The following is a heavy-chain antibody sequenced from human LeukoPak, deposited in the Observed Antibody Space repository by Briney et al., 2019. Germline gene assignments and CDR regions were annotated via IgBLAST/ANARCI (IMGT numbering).Heavy chain of an antibody. CDR2: IYYSRSN. V-gene: IGHV4-31*03. CDR1: GGSISSGGYY. D-gene: IGHD6-13*01. J-gene: IGHJ4*02. CDR3: ARIEEQQLAGGVDY. Sequence: PSETLSLTCTVSGGSISSGGYYWSWLRPHPGMGLEWIGYIYYSRSNYYNPSLMSGVTISVDTSKIQFSLMLSSVTAADTAVYYCARIEEQQLAGGVDYWGQGTLVTVSS.